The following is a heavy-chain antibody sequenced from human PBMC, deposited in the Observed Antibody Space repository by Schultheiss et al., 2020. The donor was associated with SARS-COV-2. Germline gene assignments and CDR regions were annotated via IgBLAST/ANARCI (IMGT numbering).Heavy chain of an antibody. V-gene: IGHV4-39*07. CDR2: IYHSGST. J-gene: IGHJ6*02. CDR1: GGSISSGSYY. CDR3: ARDPRYYYDSSGYLIYYYYGMDV. Sequence: SQTLSLTCTVSGGSISSGSYYWSWIRQPPGKGLEWIGSIYHSGSTNYNPSLKSRVTISVDTSKNQFSLKLSSVTAADTAVYYCARDPRYYYDSSGYLIYYYYGMDVWGQGTTVTVSS. D-gene: IGHD3-22*01.